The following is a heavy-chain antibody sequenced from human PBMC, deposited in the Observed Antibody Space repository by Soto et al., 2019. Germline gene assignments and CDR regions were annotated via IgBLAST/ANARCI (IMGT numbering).Heavy chain of an antibody. CDR2: MNPSGRNT. V-gene: IGHV1-8*01. J-gene: IGHJ3*01. CDR3: ARYRTKVPVAFDV. CDR1: GLAFPIDD. Sequence: QVQLVQSGAEVKKPGASVQVSCKASGLAFPIDDIIWVRQTIGQGLEFMGWMNPSGRNTGYTQKFQGRATFTWNTPTNTAYMDLSGLRSEDTAMYYCARYRTKVPVAFDVWGQGTMVTVSS. D-gene: IGHD3-16*02.